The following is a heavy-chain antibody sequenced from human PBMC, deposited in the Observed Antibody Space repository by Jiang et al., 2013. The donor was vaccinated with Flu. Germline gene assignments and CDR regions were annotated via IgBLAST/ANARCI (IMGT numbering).Heavy chain of an antibody. Sequence: GAEVKKPGSSVKISCKASGYIFSSYGMHWVRQAPGQRLEWLGWINAGRSNTRYAQKFQGRITITRDTSASTAYMELSGLTSEDTAVYFCVRVRGGGYAAVYDYGMDVWGQGTSVTVSS. D-gene: IGHD3-22*01. V-gene: IGHV1-3*01. CDR1: GYIFSSYG. J-gene: IGHJ6*02. CDR3: VRVRGGGYAAVYDYGMDV. CDR2: INAGRSNT.